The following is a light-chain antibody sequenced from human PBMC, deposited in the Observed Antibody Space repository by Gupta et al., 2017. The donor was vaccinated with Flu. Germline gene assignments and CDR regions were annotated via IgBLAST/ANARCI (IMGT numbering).Light chain of an antibody. CDR3: QQSYSTRYT. V-gene: IGKV1-39*01. Sequence: GDRVTITCRASQSISSYLNWYQQKPGKAPKLLIYAASSLQSGVPSRFSGSGSGTDFTLTISSLQPEDCATYYCQQSYSTRYTFGQGTKLEIK. J-gene: IGKJ2*01. CDR2: AAS. CDR1: QSISSY.